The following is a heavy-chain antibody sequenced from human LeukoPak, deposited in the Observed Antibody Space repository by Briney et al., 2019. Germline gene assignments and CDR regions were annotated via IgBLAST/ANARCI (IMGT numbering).Heavy chain of an antibody. CDR2: INPSGGDT. CDR1: GYTFTSYY. D-gene: IGHD1-14*01. Sequence: ASVKVSCKASGYTFTSYYMHWVRHAPGQGLEWMGIINPSGGDTSYAQKFQGRLTMTRDTSTNTVYMELTSLRSEDTAVYYCAREVMDNLRFDYWGQRTLVTVSS. CDR3: AREVMDNLRFDY. J-gene: IGHJ4*02. V-gene: IGHV1-46*01.